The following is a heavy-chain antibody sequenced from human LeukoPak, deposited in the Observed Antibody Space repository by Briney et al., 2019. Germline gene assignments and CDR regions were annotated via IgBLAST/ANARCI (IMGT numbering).Heavy chain of an antibody. CDR1: GDSVSSNRAA. J-gene: IGHJ4*02. Sequence: SQTLSLTCAISGDSVSSNRAAWNWISQSPSRGLEWLGRTYYRSKWHHEYAVSVRSRININPDTSKNQFSLQLNSVTPGDTAVYYCTRTGASGDSWGQGTLVTVSS. V-gene: IGHV6-1*01. D-gene: IGHD2-21*02. CDR3: TRTGASGDS. CDR2: TYYRSKWHH.